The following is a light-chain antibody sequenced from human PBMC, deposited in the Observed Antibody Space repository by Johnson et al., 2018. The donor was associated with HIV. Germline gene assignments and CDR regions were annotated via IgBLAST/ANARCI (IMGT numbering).Light chain of an antibody. J-gene: IGLJ1*01. V-gene: IGLV1-51*02. CDR2: ENN. CDR3: GTWDSSLSTGF. Sequence: QLVLTQPPSVSAAPGQKVTISSSGSSSNIGNNYVSWYQQLPGTAPKLLIYENNKRPSGIPDRFSGAKSGTSATLGITGLQTGDEADYYGGTWDSSLSTGFFGTGTKVTVL. CDR1: SSNIGNNY.